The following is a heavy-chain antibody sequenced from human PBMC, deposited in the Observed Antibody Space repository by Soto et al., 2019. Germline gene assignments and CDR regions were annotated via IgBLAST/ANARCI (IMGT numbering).Heavy chain of an antibody. J-gene: IGHJ4*02. CDR1: GGLFSSFA. V-gene: IGHV1-69*01. D-gene: IGHD3-16*01. Sequence: QEQLVQSGPEVKKPGSSVKVSCKDSGGLFSSFAISWVRQAPGQGLEWLGGIIPVFGTTNHAENFQGRVTIPADESTNTAYLELSSLRSGDTAMYYCARGGGPYVWFNEFWGQGTLVTVSP. CDR2: IIPVFGTT. CDR3: ARGGGPYVWFNEF.